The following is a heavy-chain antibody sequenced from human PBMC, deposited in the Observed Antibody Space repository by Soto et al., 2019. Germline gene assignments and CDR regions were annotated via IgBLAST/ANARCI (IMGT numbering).Heavy chain of an antibody. CDR2: IIPIFGTA. CDR3: AKDFLELRNYYYGMDV. Sequence: SVKVSCKASGGTFSSYASSWVRQAPGQGLEWMGGIIPIFGTANYAQKFQGRVTITADESTSTAYMELSSLRSEDTAVYYCAKDFLELRNYYYGMDVWGQGTTVTVSS. J-gene: IGHJ6*02. CDR1: GGTFSSYA. D-gene: IGHD1-7*01. V-gene: IGHV1-69*13.